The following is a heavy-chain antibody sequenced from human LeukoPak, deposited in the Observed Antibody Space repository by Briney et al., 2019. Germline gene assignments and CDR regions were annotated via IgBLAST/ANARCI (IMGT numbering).Heavy chain of an antibody. CDR2: INHSGST. Sequence: SETLSLTCAVYGGSFGGYYWSWIRQPPGKGLEWIGEINHSGSTNYNPSLKSRVTISVDTSKNQFSLKLSSVTAADTAVYYCARGMDTAMATGVFFDYWGQGTLVTVSS. CDR3: ARGMDTAMATGVFFDY. V-gene: IGHV4-34*01. CDR1: GGSFGGYY. J-gene: IGHJ4*02. D-gene: IGHD5-18*01.